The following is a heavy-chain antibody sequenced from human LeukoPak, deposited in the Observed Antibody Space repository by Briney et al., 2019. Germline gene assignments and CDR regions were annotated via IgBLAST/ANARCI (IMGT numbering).Heavy chain of an antibody. CDR3: ARGLLHCTNGVCYREGYYYYYYYMDV. D-gene: IGHD2-8*01. CDR1: GGSFSGYY. V-gene: IGHV4-34*01. J-gene: IGHJ6*03. CDR2: INHSGST. Sequence: SPSETLSLTCAVYGGSFSGYYWSWVRQPPGKGLEWIGEINHSGSTNYNPSLKSRVTISVDTSKNQFSLKLSSVTAADTAVYYCARGLLHCTNGVCYREGYYYYYYYMDVWGKGTTVTVSS.